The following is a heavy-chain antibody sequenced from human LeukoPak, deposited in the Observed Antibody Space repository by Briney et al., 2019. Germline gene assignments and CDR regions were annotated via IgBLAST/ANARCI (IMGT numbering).Heavy chain of an antibody. CDR1: GFTFSSYT. CDR2: ISSGSSTI. V-gene: IGHV3-48*04. CDR3: ARETGIAAAGTFKGGYYYAMDV. D-gene: IGHD6-13*01. Sequence: GGSLRLSCAASGFTFSSYTMNWVRQAPGKGLEWVSYISSGSSTIYYAGSVKGRFTIFRDNAKNSLSLQMNSLRVEDTAVYYCARETGIAAAGTFKGGYYYAMDVWGQGTTVTVSS. J-gene: IGHJ6*02.